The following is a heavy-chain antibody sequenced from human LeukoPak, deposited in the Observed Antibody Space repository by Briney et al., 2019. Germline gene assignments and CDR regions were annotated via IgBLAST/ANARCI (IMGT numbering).Heavy chain of an antibody. J-gene: IGHJ2*01. CDR3: ARDKGWSSYWYFDL. CDR2: IYYSGST. V-gene: IGHV4-59*01. D-gene: IGHD3-3*01. CDR1: GGSISSYY. Sequence: NPSETLSLTCTVSGGSISSYYWSWIRQPPGKGLEWIGYIYYSGSTNYNPSHKSRVTISVDTSKNQFSLKLSSVTAADTAVYYCARDKGWSSYWYFDLWGRGTLVTVSS.